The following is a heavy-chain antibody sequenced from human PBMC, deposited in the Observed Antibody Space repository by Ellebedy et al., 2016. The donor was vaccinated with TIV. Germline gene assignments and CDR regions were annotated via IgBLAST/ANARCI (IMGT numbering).Heavy chain of an antibody. V-gene: IGHV3-23*01. CDR2: ISTSGGRT. Sequence: GESLKISCAASGFTFNSHAMSWVRQTPPKGLEWVSAISTSGGRTYYADSVKGRFTVSRDNSKNRVYLQLNSLTAEDTAVYYCVKEGEGGDYNSHFQYWGQGNLVTVSS. D-gene: IGHD4-17*01. J-gene: IGHJ4*02. CDR3: VKEGEGGDYNSHFQY. CDR1: GFTFNSHA.